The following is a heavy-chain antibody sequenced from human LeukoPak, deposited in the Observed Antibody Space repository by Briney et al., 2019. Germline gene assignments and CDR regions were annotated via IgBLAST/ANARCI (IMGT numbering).Heavy chain of an antibody. CDR3: ANLKPPAPDGLDI. CDR1: GFTFSSYA. V-gene: IGHV3-30-3*02. Sequence: GALRLSCAASGFTFSSYAMHWVRQAPGKGLEWVAVISYDGSNKYYADSVKGRFTISRDNSKNTLYLQMNSLRAEDTAVYYCANLKPPAPDGLDIWGQGTLITVSS. J-gene: IGHJ3*02. CDR2: ISYDGSNK. D-gene: IGHD1-14*01.